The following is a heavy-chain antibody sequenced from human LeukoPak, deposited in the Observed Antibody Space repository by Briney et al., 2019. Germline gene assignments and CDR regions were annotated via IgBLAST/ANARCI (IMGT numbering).Heavy chain of an antibody. D-gene: IGHD2-15*01. CDR2: ISTGSLTI. CDR3: ARQVAATDFDF. Sequence: GGSLTLSCVASGFTFSSYSMNWVRQAPGKGLEWVSFISTGSLTIYYADSVKGRFTISRDDARNSLYLQMNRLRDEDTAVYYCARQVAATDFDFWGQGTLVTVSS. CDR1: GFTFSSYS. V-gene: IGHV3-48*02. J-gene: IGHJ4*02.